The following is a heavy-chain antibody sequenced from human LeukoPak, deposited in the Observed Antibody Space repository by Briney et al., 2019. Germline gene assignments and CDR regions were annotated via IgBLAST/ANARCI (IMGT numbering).Heavy chain of an antibody. J-gene: IGHJ6*02. D-gene: IGHD3-9*01. Sequence: GASVKVSCKASGGTFSSYAISWVRQAPGQGLEWMGGIIPIFGTANYAQKFQGRVTITADESTSTAYMELSSLRSEDTAVYYCAKVPRYDIFGPGHYYYYGMDVWGQGTTVTVSS. V-gene: IGHV1-69*13. CDR2: IIPIFGTA. CDR1: GGTFSSYA. CDR3: AKVPRYDIFGPGHYYYYGMDV.